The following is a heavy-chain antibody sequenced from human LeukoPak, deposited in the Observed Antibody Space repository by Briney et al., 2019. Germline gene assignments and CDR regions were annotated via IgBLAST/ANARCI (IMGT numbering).Heavy chain of an antibody. CDR2: IDYSGKT. V-gene: IGHV4-39*01. CDR1: GGSITSGYY. Sequence: PSETLSLTCSVSGGSITSGYYWGWIRRPPGKGPEWIGSIDYSGKTYYMPSLKSRLTVYVDTSKNRFSLKLNSVTAADTAVYYCARHNHGMDVWGQGTTVAVSS. J-gene: IGHJ6*02. D-gene: IGHD1-14*01. CDR3: ARHNHGMDV.